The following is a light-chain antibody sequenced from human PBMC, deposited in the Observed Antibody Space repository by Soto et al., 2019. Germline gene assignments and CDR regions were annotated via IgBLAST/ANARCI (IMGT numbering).Light chain of an antibody. CDR2: EVT. V-gene: IGLV2-8*01. CDR1: SSDVGGYNH. CDR3: SSYAGSNYV. Sequence: QSALTQPPSASGSPGQSVTISCTGASSDVGGYNHVSWFQQHPDKAPKLMIYEVTKRPSGVPARFSGSKSGNTASLTVSGLQTEDEADYYCSSYAGSNYVFGTGTKVTVL. J-gene: IGLJ1*01.